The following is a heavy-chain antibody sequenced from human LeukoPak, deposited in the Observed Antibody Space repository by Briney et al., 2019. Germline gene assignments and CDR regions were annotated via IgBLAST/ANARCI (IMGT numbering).Heavy chain of an antibody. CDR2: IYTGDSDT. CDR1: GYRFTSYW. CDR3: ARRVAGPIYNCFDA. Sequence: GESLKISCKGSGYRFTSYWFGWVRQMPGQGLEWMGIIYTGDSDTRYSPSFQGQVTISADKSISSACLQWSSLKASDTAMYFCARRVAGPIYNCFDAWGQGTLVTVSS. J-gene: IGHJ5*02. D-gene: IGHD6-19*01. V-gene: IGHV5-51*01.